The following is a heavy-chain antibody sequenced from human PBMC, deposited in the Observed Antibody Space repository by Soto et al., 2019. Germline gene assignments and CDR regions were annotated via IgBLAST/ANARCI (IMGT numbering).Heavy chain of an antibody. V-gene: IGHV2-70*04. CDR1: GFCFSTRGVR. D-gene: IGHD1-1*01. J-gene: IGHJ5*02. CDR2: IAWVEDK. CDR3: ARNTRDWFDH. Sequence: PRPTLTRTCTFSGFCFSTRGVRVSLVRQPPGKTLEWLARIAWVEDKFYSTSLKTRPTISKNTSKNLMVLTMTNMDPVDKATDYGARNTRDWFDHWGQGTLVTVSS.